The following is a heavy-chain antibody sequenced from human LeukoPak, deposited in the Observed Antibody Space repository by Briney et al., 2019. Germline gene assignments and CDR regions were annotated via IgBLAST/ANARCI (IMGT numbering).Heavy chain of an antibody. CDR2: ISYDGSNK. J-gene: IGHJ4*02. D-gene: IGHD6-13*01. Sequence: GRSLRLSCAASGFTFSSYAMHWVRQAPGKGLEWVAVISYDGSNKYYADSVKGRFTISRDNSKNTLYLQMNSLRAEDTAVYYCARDRAGYSSSWYFSFDYWGQGTLVTVSS. V-gene: IGHV3-30*04. CDR1: GFTFSSYA. CDR3: ARDRAGYSSSWYFSFDY.